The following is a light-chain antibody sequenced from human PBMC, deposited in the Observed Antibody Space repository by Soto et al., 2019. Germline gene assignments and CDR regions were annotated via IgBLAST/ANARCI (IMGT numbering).Light chain of an antibody. CDR2: DAS. Sequence: EMVLTQSPGTLSLSLGERATLSCRASQSLRTNSLAWYQQKPGQAPRLLIYDASSRATGIPDRFSGTGSGTEFTLTISRLQSEDFAVYYCQQHSKWPRTFGQGAKVDIK. CDR3: QQHSKWPRT. CDR1: QSLRTNS. V-gene: IGKV3D-20*02. J-gene: IGKJ1*01.